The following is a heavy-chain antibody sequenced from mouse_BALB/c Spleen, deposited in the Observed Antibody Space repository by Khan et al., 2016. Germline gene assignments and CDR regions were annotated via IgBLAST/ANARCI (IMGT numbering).Heavy chain of an antibody. J-gene: IGHJ1*01. D-gene: IGHD1-1*01. Sequence: QIQLVQSGPELKKPGKTVKISCKASGYTFTNYGMNWVKQAPGKGLKWMGWINTYSGESTYADDFKGRFAFSLETSANTAYLQINNLKNEDTATXFVARYRDYYGSSRYFDVWGAGTTVTVSS. V-gene: IGHV9-3-1*01. CDR2: INTYSGES. CDR3: ARYRDYYGSSRYFDV. CDR1: GYTFTNYG.